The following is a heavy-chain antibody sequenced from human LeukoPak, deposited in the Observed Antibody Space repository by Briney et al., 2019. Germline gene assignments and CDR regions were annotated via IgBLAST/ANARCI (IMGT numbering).Heavy chain of an antibody. CDR2: IYPHSGGT. J-gene: IGHJ4*02. V-gene: IGHV1-2*02. CDR3: ARDQVDAGSYFAFFDY. D-gene: IGHD1-26*01. CDR1: GYTFTGYY. Sequence: ASVKVSCMASGYTFTGYYIHWVRQAPGEGPEWMGWIYPHSGGTNYAQKFQGRVTMTRDTSISTAYMELSRLRSDDTAVYYCARDQVDAGSYFAFFDYWGQGTLVTVSS.